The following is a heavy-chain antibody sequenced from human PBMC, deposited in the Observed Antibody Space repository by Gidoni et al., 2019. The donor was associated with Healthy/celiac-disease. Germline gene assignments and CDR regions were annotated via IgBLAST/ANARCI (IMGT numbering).Heavy chain of an antibody. D-gene: IGHD3-10*01. Sequence: EVQLLQSGAEVKKPGESLRISWKRSRYSFTSYWIRWVRQIPGKDLEWMGRIDPSDSYTNYSPSFQGHVTISADKSIRTAYLQWSSLKASDTAMYYCARHGMYYYGSGKTQYYYYGMDVWGQGTTVTVSS. CDR1: RYSFTSYW. CDR2: IDPSDSYT. J-gene: IGHJ6*02. V-gene: IGHV5-10-1*03. CDR3: ARHGMYYYGSGKTQYYYYGMDV.